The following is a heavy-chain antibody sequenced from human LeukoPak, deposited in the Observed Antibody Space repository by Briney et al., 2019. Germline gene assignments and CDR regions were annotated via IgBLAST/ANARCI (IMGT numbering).Heavy chain of an antibody. CDR3: ARDGKRWLQFHYYYYMDV. V-gene: IGHV1-46*01. CDR2: INPSGGST. J-gene: IGHJ6*03. Sequence: GASVKVSCKASGYTFTSYYMHWVRQAPGQGLEWMGIINPSGGSTSYAQKFQGRVTMTRDMSTSTVYMELSSLRSEDTAVYYCARDGKRWLQFHYYYYMDVWGKGTTVTVSS. CDR1: GYTFTSYY. D-gene: IGHD5-24*01.